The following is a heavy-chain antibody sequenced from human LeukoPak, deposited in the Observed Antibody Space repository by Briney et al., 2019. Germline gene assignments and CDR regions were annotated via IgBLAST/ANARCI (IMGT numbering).Heavy chain of an antibody. V-gene: IGHV1-69*05. D-gene: IGHD3-10*01. J-gene: IGHJ6*03. Sequence: GSSVKVSCKASGGTFSSYAISWVRQAPGQGLEWMGGIIPIFGTANYAQKFQGRVTITTDESTSTAYMELGSLRSEDTAVYYCARGGMVRGVIPLDYYHMDVWGKGTTVTVSS. CDR3: ARGGMVRGVIPLDYYHMDV. CDR2: IIPIFGTA. CDR1: GGTFSSYA.